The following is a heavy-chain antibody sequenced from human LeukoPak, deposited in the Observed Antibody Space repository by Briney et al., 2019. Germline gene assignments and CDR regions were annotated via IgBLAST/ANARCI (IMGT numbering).Heavy chain of an antibody. D-gene: IGHD1-1*01. J-gene: IGHJ5*02. CDR2: IDPSDSVT. CDR1: GSRFTSYW. CDR3: ARLPLDNWNGVS. Sequence: GESLKISCQGSGSRFTSYWIIWVRQMPGKGLEWMGRIDPSDSVTNYSPSFQGHVTFSVDKSISTAYLQWSSLKASDTALYYCARLPLDNWNGVSWGQGTLVTVSS. V-gene: IGHV5-10-1*01.